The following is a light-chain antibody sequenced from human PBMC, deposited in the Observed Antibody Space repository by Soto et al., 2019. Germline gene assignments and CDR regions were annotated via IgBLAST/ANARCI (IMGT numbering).Light chain of an antibody. Sequence: QTVVTQSSSASASLGSSVKLTCTLSSGHSSYIIAWHQQQPGKAPRYLMKLEGSGSYNKGSGVPDRFSGSSSGADSYLTISNLQFEDEADYYCETWDSNTHTVFGGGTKLTVL. V-gene: IGLV4-60*02. CDR1: SGHSSYI. CDR3: ETWDSNTHTV. CDR2: LEGSGSY. J-gene: IGLJ3*02.